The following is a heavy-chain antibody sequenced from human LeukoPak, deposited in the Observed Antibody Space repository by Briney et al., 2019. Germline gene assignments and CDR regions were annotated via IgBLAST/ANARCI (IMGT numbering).Heavy chain of an antibody. V-gene: IGHV4-39*07. J-gene: IGHJ4*02. CDR2: IYYSGST. CDR3: ARGEKIVVVPAAMDY. D-gene: IGHD2-2*01. Sequence: PSETLSLTCTVSGGSISSSSYYWGWIRQPPGKGLEWIGSIYYSGSTYYNPSLKSRVTISVDTSKNQFSLKLSSVTAADTAVYYCARGEKIVVVPAAMDYWGQGTLVTVSS. CDR1: GGSISSSSYY.